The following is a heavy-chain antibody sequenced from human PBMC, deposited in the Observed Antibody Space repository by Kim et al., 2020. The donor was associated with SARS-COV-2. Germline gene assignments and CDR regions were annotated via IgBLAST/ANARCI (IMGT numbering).Heavy chain of an antibody. CDR2: IYYSGST. CDR3: ARAPGLGTLILVVTHFDY. J-gene: IGHJ4*02. CDR1: GGSISSGGYY. D-gene: IGHD3-22*01. V-gene: IGHV4-31*03. Sequence: SETLSLTCTVSGGSISSGGYYWSWIRQHPGKGLEWIGYIYYSGSTYYNPSLKSRVTISVDTSKNQFSLKLSSVTAADTAVYYCARAPGLGTLILVVTHFDYWGQGTLVTVSS.